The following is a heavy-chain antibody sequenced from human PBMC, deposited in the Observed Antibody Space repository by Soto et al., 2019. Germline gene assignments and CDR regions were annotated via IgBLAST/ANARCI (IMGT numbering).Heavy chain of an antibody. Sequence: QVQLQESGPGLVKPSETLSLICSDSGGSISNHNWGWIRLPPGKGLEWIGYIRDSGSTSYNPSLSCRGTRSLDPSKKEFSLKLPSVTAADTSVYYCVRQGFGAPHGLVDVWGHGTTVTVSS. CDR2: IRDSGST. D-gene: IGHD3-10*01. J-gene: IGHJ6*02. CDR1: GGSISNHN. CDR3: VRQGFGAPHGLVDV. V-gene: IGHV4-59*08.